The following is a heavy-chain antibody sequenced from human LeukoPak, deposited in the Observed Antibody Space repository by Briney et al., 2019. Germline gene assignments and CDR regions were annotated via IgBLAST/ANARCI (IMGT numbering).Heavy chain of an antibody. Sequence: PGGSLRLSCAASGFTFSSYAMSWVRQAPGKGLEWVSAISGSGGSTYYADSVKGRFTISRDNSKNTLHLQMNSLRAEDTAVYYRANEGLPAAISSWFDPWGQGTLVTVSS. V-gene: IGHV3-23*01. D-gene: IGHD2-2*01. CDR3: ANEGLPAAISSWFDP. J-gene: IGHJ5*02. CDR1: GFTFSSYA. CDR2: ISGSGGST.